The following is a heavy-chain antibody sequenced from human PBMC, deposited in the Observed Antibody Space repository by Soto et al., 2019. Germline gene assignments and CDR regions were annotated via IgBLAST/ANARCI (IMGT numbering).Heavy chain of an antibody. CDR2: ISYDSTKT. Sequence: GGSLRLGCAASGFTFNGYGMHWVRQGPGNGLEWVAFISYDSTKTYYADSVKGRFTISRDNSNSALYVQMNSLTGEDTAVYYCARTRSAWSDFHYYSLDVWGQGTTVTSP. D-gene: IGHD1-26*01. J-gene: IGHJ6*02. CDR1: GFTFNGYG. V-gene: IGHV3-30*03. CDR3: ARTRSAWSDFHYYSLDV.